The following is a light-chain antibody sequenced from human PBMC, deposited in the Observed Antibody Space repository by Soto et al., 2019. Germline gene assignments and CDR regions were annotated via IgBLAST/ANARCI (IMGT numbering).Light chain of an antibody. CDR2: DVS. Sequence: ALQLTQSPSSLSASVGDRVTITCRASQGISSALAWYQQKPGKSPNLLIYDVSSLESGVPSRFSGSGSGTDFTLTISSLQPEDFATYYCQQFNTYPALTFGGGTKVDIK. CDR1: QGISSA. CDR3: QQFNTYPALT. J-gene: IGKJ4*01. V-gene: IGKV1-13*02.